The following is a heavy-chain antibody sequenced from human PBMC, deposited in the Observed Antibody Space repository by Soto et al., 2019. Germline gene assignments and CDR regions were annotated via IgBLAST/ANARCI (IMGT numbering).Heavy chain of an antibody. CDR2: INYDGYS. CDR1: GGSITNYY. V-gene: IGHV4-59*08. D-gene: IGHD3-10*01. CDR3: ARHGFGPLHGLVDV. Sequence: QVQLQESGPGLVKPSETLSLTCTVSGGSITNYYCSWFRQPPGKGLEWIGYINYDGYSAYNLSLKGRVTLPMDASKTRFSLMLESVTATDTAVYYCARHGFGPLHGLVDVWGPGTTVIVSS. J-gene: IGHJ6*02.